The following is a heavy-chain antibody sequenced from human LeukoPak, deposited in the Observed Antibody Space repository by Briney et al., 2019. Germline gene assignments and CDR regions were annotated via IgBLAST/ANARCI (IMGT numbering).Heavy chain of an antibody. D-gene: IGHD5-12*01. CDR3: ARDKIEWLRYSYFDY. CDR2: ISGSSGSTI. Sequence: GGSLRLSCAASGFTFSSYAMSWVRQAPGRGLEWLSYISGSSGSTIYYAHSVKGRFTISRDDVKNSVYLQMDGLGADDTAVYFCARDKIEWLRYSYFDYWGQGVLVTVSS. J-gene: IGHJ4*02. V-gene: IGHV3-48*01. CDR1: GFTFSSYA.